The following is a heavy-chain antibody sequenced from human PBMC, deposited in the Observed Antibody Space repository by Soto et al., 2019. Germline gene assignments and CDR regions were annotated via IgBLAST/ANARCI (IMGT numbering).Heavy chain of an antibody. CDR1: GGTFSSYA. CDR2: IIPIYGTA. V-gene: IGHV1-69*01. CDR3: ARGDTYCGGDCYPIDAFDI. Sequence: QVHLVQSGAEVKKPGSSVKVSCKASGGTFSSYAISWVRQAPGQGLEWIGGIIPIYGTANYAQKFQGRVTITADESTSTAYMELSSLRSEDTAVYYSARGDTYCGGDCYPIDAFDIWGQGTMVTVSS. D-gene: IGHD2-21*02. J-gene: IGHJ3*02.